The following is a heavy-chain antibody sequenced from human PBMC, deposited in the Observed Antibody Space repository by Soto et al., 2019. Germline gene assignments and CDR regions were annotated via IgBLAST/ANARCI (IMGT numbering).Heavy chain of an antibody. CDR3: TIYPRMAFFGLPFDS. CDR2: IFYSGST. Sequence: PSETLSLTCTVSGGSVTSTTYDWTWIRQPPGKGREGIRSIFYSGSTYYNTSLKSRVTISVDTSKNQFSLKLSSAAAADTVLYYCTIYPRMAFFGLPFDSWGQGALVTVSS. V-gene: IGHV4-39*01. CDR1: GGSVTSTTYD. J-gene: IGHJ4*02. D-gene: IGHD3-3*01.